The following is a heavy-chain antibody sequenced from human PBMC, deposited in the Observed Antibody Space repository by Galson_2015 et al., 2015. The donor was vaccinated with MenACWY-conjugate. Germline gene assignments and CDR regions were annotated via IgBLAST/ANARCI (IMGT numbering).Heavy chain of an antibody. CDR1: GGTFSSYA. CDR2: IIPIFGTA. J-gene: IGHJ4*02. V-gene: IGHV1-69*13. D-gene: IGHD2-2*01. CDR3: ASALLVVPAAIWVDY. Sequence: SVKVSCKASGGTFSSYAISWVRQAPGQGLEWMGGIIPIFGTANYAQKFQGRVTITADESTSTAYMELSSLRSEDTAVYYCASALLVVPAAIWVDYWGQGTLVTVSS.